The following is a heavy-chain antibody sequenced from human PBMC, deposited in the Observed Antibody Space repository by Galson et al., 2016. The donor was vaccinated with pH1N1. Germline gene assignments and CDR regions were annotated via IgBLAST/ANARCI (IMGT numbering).Heavy chain of an antibody. CDR3: ARVPRGEQLYYFDY. V-gene: IGHV4-31*03. CDR1: GGSISSGGYY. CDR2: IYYSGST. J-gene: IGHJ4*02. D-gene: IGHD3-16*01. Sequence: TLSLTCNVSGGSISSGGYYWSWIRQHPGKGLEWIGYIYYSGSTYYNPSLKSRVSISVDTSKNQFSLKLSSVTAADTAVYYCARVPRGEQLYYFDYWGQGTLVTVSS.